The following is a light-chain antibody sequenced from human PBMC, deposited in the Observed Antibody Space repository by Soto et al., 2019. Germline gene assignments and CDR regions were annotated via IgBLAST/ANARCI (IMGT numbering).Light chain of an antibody. CDR1: QSVDTC. J-gene: IGKJ1*01. V-gene: IGKV1-5*03. Sequence: DIQMTQSPSTLSASVGDRVTITCRASQSVDTCLAWYQQKPGKAPHLLIYKASSLEAGGPSRFSGSGSVTQFTLTISSLQPDDFATYYCQQYYRYPWTFGQGTKLEIK. CDR2: KAS. CDR3: QQYYRYPWT.